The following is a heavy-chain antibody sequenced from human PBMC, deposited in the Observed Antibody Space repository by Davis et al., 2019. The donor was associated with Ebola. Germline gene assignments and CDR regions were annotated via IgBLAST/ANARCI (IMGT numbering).Heavy chain of an antibody. Sequence: GGSLRLSCAASGFTSSSYAMSCVRQAPGKGLEWVSAISGSGGRTYYADSVKGRFTISRDNSKNTLYLQMNSLRAEDTAVYYCAKVQSYDFWSGNNYYYYYGMDVWGQGTTVTVSS. J-gene: IGHJ6*02. CDR3: AKVQSYDFWSGNNYYYYYGMDV. D-gene: IGHD3-3*01. CDR2: ISGSGGRT. CDR1: GFTSSSYA. V-gene: IGHV3-23*01.